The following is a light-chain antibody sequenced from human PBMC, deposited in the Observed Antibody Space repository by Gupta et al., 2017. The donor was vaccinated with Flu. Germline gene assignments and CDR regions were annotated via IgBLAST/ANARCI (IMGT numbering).Light chain of an antibody. J-gene: IGLJ2*01. CDR1: SSDVGGYNY. CDR2: EVS. V-gene: IGLV2-14*01. CDR3: SSYTSSSTLV. Sequence: QSALTQPASVSGSPGQSITICCTGTSSDVGGYNYVSWYQQHPGKDPKLIIYEVSNRPSGVSNRFSGSKSGNTASLTISGLQAEDEADYYCSSYTSSSTLVVGGGTKLTVL.